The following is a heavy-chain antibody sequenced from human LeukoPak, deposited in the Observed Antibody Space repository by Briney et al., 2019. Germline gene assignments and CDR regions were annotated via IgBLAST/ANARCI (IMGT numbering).Heavy chain of an antibody. CDR2: IYYSGST. CDR3: ARTGSTVTMLYPFDH. D-gene: IGHD4-17*01. CDR1: GGSIRSYY. V-gene: IGHV4-59*01. J-gene: IGHJ4*02. Sequence: SETLSLTCTVSGGSIRSYYWSWIRQPPGKGLEWIGYIYYSGSTNYNPSLKSRVSISVDTSKNQFSLKLSSVTAADTAVYYCARTGSTVTMLYPFDHWGQGTLVAVSS.